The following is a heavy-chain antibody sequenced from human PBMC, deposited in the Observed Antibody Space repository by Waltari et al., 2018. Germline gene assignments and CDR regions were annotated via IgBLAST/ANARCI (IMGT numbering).Heavy chain of an antibody. D-gene: IGHD2-8*02. Sequence: QVQLQESGPGVVEPSQTLSLTCTVSGDSINSVIPYLGLTRQAAGKGLEWIGEINHCPNTNYNPSLRSRVTMSIDTSQNQFSLRLSFVTAADTGVYYCARLEDCTGPGGNCYSGDPFAMDVWGQGTTVTVSS. CDR1: GDSINSVIPY. V-gene: IGHV4-61*09. CDR3: ARLEDCTGPGGNCYSGDPFAMDV. J-gene: IGHJ6*02. CDR2: INHCPNT.